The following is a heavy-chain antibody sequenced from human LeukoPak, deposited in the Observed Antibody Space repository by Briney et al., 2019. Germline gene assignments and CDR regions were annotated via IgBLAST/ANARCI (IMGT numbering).Heavy chain of an antibody. V-gene: IGHV4-59*08. CDR2: ISNSGRT. CDR1: GASVTIDY. J-gene: IGHJ5*02. D-gene: IGHD3-22*01. CDR3: TRHYDSDSSGDPDWFDP. Sequence: PLETLSLTCSVSGASVTIDYWSWIRQPPGKGLEWIGHISNSGRTTYRSSLKSRVTISLDTSRNQFSLKLTSVTAADTAIYYGTRHYDSDSSGDPDWFDPWGQGTLVTVSS.